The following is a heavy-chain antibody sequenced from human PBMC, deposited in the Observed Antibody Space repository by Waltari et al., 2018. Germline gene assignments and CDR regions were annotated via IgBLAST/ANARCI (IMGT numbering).Heavy chain of an antibody. CDR3: ARAGSYRFDY. J-gene: IGHJ4*02. D-gene: IGHD3-16*02. V-gene: IGHV3-74*03. CDR1: GFTFSSYW. CDR2: IDRNGRTI. Sequence: EVQLVESGGGLVQPGGSLRLSCAASGFTFSSYWVHWVRQAPGKGLVWGSRIDRNGRTITYADSVKGRFTISRDNAKNTLYLQMNSLRDEDTAVYYCARAGSYRFDYWGQGTLVTVSS.